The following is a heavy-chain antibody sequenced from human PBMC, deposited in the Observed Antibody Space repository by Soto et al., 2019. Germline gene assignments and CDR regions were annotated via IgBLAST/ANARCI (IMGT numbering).Heavy chain of an antibody. D-gene: IGHD4-17*01. CDR1: GGTFSSYA. CDR3: ARPDDYGDDGAFDI. V-gene: IGHV1-69*06. J-gene: IGHJ3*02. CDR2: IIPNSGTT. Sequence: SVKVSCKASGGTFSSYAISWVRQAPGQGLEWMGGIIPNSGTTNYAQKFQGRVTMTGDTSMSTAYMELSSLRSEDTAVYYCARPDDYGDDGAFDIWGQGTMVTVSS.